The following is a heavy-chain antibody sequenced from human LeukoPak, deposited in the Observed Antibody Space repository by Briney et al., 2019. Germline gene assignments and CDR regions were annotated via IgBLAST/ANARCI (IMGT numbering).Heavy chain of an antibody. D-gene: IGHD4-17*01. CDR3: ARPQVNDYGDCGI. CDR2: ISSSSTTI. CDR1: GFRFTYYG. Sequence: GGSLRLSCAASGFRFTYYGVNWVRQAPGKGLEWVSYISSSSTTIYYADSVKGRFTISRDNAENSLYLQMNSLRAEDTAVYYCARPQVNDYGDCGIWGQGTMVAVSS. J-gene: IGHJ3*02. V-gene: IGHV3-48*04.